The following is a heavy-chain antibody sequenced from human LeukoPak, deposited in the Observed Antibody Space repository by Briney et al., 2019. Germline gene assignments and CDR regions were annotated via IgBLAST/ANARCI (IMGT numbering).Heavy chain of an antibody. CDR2: INHSGGGT. CDR3: ARFTVTNYYFDY. J-gene: IGHJ4*02. CDR1: GYTFTSYY. Sequence: GASVKVSCKASGYTFTSYYMHWVRQAPGQGLEWMGIINHSGGGTSYAQKFQGRVTMTRDTSTSTVYMELSSLRSEDTAVYYCARFTVTNYYFDYWGQGTLVTVSS. V-gene: IGHV1-46*01. D-gene: IGHD4-17*01.